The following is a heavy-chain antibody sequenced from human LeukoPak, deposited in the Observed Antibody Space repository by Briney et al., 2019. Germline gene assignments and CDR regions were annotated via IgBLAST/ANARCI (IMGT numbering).Heavy chain of an antibody. CDR1: GYSISSGYY. Sequence: SETLSLTCTVSGYSISSGYYWGWIRQPPGEGLEWIGSIYHSGSTYYNPSLKSRVTISVDTSKNQFSLKLSSVTAADTGVYYCARDQEKSITIFGVVSNWFDPWGQGTLVTVSS. V-gene: IGHV4-38-2*02. J-gene: IGHJ5*02. D-gene: IGHD3-3*01. CDR2: IYHSGST. CDR3: ARDQEKSITIFGVVSNWFDP.